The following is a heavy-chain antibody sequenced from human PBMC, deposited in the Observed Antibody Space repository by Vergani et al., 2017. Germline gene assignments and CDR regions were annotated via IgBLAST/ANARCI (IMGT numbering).Heavy chain of an antibody. CDR2: INAGNGNT. CDR1: GYTFTSYA. Sequence: QVQLVQSGAEVKKPGASVKVSCKASGYTFTSYAMHWVRQAPGQRLEWMGWINAGNGNTKYSQKFQGRVTINRETSASTAYMELSSLRSEDTAVYYCAREQQLVRHFDYWGQGTLVTVSS. D-gene: IGHD6-13*01. V-gene: IGHV1-3*01. CDR3: AREQQLVRHFDY. J-gene: IGHJ4*02.